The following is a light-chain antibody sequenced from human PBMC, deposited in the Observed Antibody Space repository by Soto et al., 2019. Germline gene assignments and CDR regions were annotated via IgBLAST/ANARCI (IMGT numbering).Light chain of an antibody. CDR3: QQSYSTPYT. V-gene: IGKV1-39*01. CDR1: QSISSY. CDR2: AAS. Sequence: DIQMTQSPSSLSASVGDRVTITCRASQSISSYLNWYQQKPGKAPKLLIYAASRLQSVVPYRFSGSGSGTDFTLTISSLQTEDFATYYFQQSYSTPYTFGQGTKLEIK. J-gene: IGKJ2*01.